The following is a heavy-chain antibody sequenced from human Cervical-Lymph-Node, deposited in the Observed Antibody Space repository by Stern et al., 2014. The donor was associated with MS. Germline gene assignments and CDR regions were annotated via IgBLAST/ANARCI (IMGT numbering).Heavy chain of an antibody. V-gene: IGHV3-11*01. Sequence: QDQLVQSGGGLVKPGGSLRLSCAASGLTFSEQYMSWIRQAPGKGLEWVSDISSGGSSIYYADSVKGRFTISRDNAKNSLYLQMNSLRVEDTAIYYCAITIGSGWFDPWGQGTLVTVSS. CDR2: ISSGGSSI. CDR3: AITIGSGWFDP. D-gene: IGHD5-24*01. CDR1: GLTFSEQY. J-gene: IGHJ5*02.